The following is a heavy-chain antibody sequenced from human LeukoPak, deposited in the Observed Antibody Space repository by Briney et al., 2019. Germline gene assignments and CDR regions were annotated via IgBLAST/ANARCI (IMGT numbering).Heavy chain of an antibody. V-gene: IGHV1-2*04. Sequence: GASVKVSCTASGYTFTGYYMHWVRQAPGQGLEWMGWINPNSGGTNYAQKFQGWVTMTRDTSISTAYMELSRLRSDDTAVYYCASPHGASYYYFDYWGQGTLVTVSS. J-gene: IGHJ4*02. CDR3: ASPHGASYYYFDY. D-gene: IGHD4/OR15-4a*01. CDR1: GYTFTGYY. CDR2: INPNSGGT.